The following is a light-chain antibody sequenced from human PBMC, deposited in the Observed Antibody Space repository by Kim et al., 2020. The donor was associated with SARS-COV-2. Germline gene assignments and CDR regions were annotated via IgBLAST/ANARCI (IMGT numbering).Light chain of an antibody. CDR1: QGISSY. CDR2: SAS. V-gene: IGKV1-9*01. CDR3: QQLNGYPLT. Sequence: IQLTQSPSSLSASVGDRVTITCRASQGISSYLAWYQQRPGKAPKLLIYSASILQSGVPSRFSGSGSGTDFTLTINSLQPEDFATYFCQQLNGYPLTFGPGTKGEIK. J-gene: IGKJ3*01.